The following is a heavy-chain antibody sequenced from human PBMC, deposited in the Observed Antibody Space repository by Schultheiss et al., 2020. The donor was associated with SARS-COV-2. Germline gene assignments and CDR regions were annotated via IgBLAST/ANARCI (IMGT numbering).Heavy chain of an antibody. J-gene: IGHJ6*03. CDR1: GYTFTGYY. V-gene: IGHV1-2*02. Sequence: ASVKVSCKASGYTFTGYYMHWVRQAPGQGLEWMGWINPNSGGTNYAQKFQGRVTMTRDTSISTAYMELSRLRSDDTAVYYCARDRPGSGTLYYYMDVWGKGTTVTVSS. CDR3: ARDRPGSGTLYYYMDV. CDR2: INPNSGGT. D-gene: IGHD3-10*01.